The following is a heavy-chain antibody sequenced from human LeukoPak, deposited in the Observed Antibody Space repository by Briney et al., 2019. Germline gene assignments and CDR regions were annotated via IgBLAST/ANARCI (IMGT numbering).Heavy chain of an antibody. J-gene: IGHJ4*02. CDR2: ISSNGGST. CDR3: ARAAAGMTNFDY. D-gene: IGHD6-13*01. Sequence: GGSLRLSCAASGFTFSSYAMHWVRQAPGKGLEYVSAISSNGGSTYYANSVKGRFTISRDNSKNTLYLQMGSLRAEDMAVYYCARAAAGMTNFDYWGQGTLVTVSS. CDR1: GFTFSSYA. V-gene: IGHV3-64*01.